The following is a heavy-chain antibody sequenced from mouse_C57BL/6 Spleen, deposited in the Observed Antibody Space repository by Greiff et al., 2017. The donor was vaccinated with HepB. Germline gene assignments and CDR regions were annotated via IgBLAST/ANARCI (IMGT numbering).Heavy chain of an antibody. CDR3: ARSEYFDV. CDR1: GYTFTDYN. J-gene: IGHJ1*03. CDR2: INPNNGGT. Sequence: EVKLVESGPELVKPGASVKIPCKASGYTFTDYNMDWVKQSHGKSLEWIGDINPNNGGTIYNQKFKGKATLTVDKSSSTAYMELRSLTSEDTAVYYCARSEYFDVWGTGTTVTVSS. V-gene: IGHV1-18*01.